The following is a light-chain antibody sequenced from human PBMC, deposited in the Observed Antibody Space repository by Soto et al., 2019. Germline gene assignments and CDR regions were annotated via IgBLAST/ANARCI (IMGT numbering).Light chain of an antibody. V-gene: IGKV1-5*03. J-gene: IGKJ1*01. CDR1: QSISGW. CDR2: KAS. CDR3: QQYNNYGSWT. Sequence: DIPMTQSPSTLSASVGDGVTITCRASQSISGWLAWYQQNPGKAPKLLIYKASTLESGVPSRFSGSGSGTEFTLTISSLQPDDFATYYCQQYNNYGSWTFGQGTKVEIK.